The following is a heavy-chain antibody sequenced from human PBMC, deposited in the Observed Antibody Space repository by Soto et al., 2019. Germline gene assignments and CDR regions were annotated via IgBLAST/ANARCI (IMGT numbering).Heavy chain of an antibody. CDR1: GFTFRIYA. D-gene: IGHD3-10*01. CDR3: ALDRPTYFGSGGGYYKSGGDH. CDR2: ITGNGDTT. V-gene: IGHV3-23*01. Sequence: EVQLLESGGGLVQPGGSLRLSCAASGFTFRIYAMSWVRQAPGRGLAWVSSITGNGDTTYYPDSVKGRFTISRDNSKNTRFLQMNSLRVEHTAVYYCALDRPTYFGSGGGYYKSGGDHWGQGILVTVSS. J-gene: IGHJ5*02.